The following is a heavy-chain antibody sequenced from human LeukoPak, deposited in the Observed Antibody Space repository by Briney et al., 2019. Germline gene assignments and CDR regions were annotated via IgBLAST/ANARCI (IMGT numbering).Heavy chain of an antibody. V-gene: IGHV4-34*01. Sequence: TSETLSLTCAVYGGSFSGYYWSWIRQPPGKGLEWIGEINHSGSTNYNPSLKSRVTISVDTSKNQFSLKLSSVTAADTAVYYCARGGYYDSSGYLGDAFDIWGQGTMVTVSS. D-gene: IGHD3-22*01. CDR2: INHSGST. CDR1: GGSFSGYY. CDR3: ARGGYYDSSGYLGDAFDI. J-gene: IGHJ3*02.